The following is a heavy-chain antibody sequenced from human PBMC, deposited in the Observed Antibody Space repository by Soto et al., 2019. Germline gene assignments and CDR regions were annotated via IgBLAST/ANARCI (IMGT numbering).Heavy chain of an antibody. J-gene: IGHJ4*02. CDR2: INPSGGST. CDR1: GYTFTSYY. Sequence: ASVKVSCKASGYTFTSYYMHWVRQAPGQGLEWMGIINPSGGSTSYAQKFQGRVTMTRDTSTSTVYMELSSLRSEDTAVYYCACDYSSGTSSYAPEGGSFDYWGQGTLVTVSS. CDR3: ACDYSSGTSSYAPEGGSFDY. D-gene: IGHD2-2*01. V-gene: IGHV1-46*01.